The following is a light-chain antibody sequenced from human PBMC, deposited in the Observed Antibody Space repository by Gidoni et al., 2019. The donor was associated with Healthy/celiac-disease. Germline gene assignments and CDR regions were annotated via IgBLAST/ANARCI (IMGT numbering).Light chain of an antibody. CDR3: QRPYNASLR. J-gene: IGKJ5*01. V-gene: IGKV1-27*01. Sequence: DMQLTQSPSSLSASVGDRVTITCRVSKGISSYLNWYRQKPGKVPKLLFYSASNLQSGVPSRFWGSGSGTAFTLPTSSLLPADVVTSYGQRPYNASLRFGQGTRLEIK. CDR1: KGISSY. CDR2: SAS.